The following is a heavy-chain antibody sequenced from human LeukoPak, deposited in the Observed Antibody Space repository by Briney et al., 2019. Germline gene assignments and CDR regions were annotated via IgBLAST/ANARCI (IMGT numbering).Heavy chain of an antibody. Sequence: GGALRLSCAASGFTFISYAMSWVRQAPGKRLEWGSAISGSGGSTYSADSVKGRFTLSSDNSQNTLYLQMNSLRVDDTAVYYCAKVQLTTVTPRALDIWGQGPMVNVSS. CDR3: AKVQLTTVTPRALDI. V-gene: IGHV3-23*01. D-gene: IGHD4-17*01. J-gene: IGHJ3*02. CDR2: ISGSGGST. CDR1: GFTFISYA.